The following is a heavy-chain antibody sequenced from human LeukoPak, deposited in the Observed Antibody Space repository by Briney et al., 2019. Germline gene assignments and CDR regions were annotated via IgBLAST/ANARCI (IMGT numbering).Heavy chain of an antibody. J-gene: IGHJ3*02. CDR1: GGSISSYY. V-gene: IGHV4-4*07. CDR2: IYTSGST. Sequence: SETLSLTCTVSGGSISSYYWSWIRQPAGKGLEWIGRIYTSGSTNYNPSLKSRVTMSVDTSKNQFSLKLSSVTAADTAVYYCASSYYDSSGPPGPDAFDIWGQGTMVTVSS. CDR3: ASSYYDSSGPPGPDAFDI. D-gene: IGHD3-22*01.